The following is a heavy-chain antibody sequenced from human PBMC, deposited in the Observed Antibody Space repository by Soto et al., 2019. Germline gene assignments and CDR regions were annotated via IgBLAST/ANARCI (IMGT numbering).Heavy chain of an antibody. CDR3: ARDGGYGSGSYRFDY. V-gene: IGHV4-31*03. CDR1: GGSISSGGYY. J-gene: IGHJ4*02. D-gene: IGHD3-10*01. CDR2: IYYSGST. Sequence: QVQLQESGPGLVKPSQTLSLTCTVSGGSISSGGYYWSWIRQHPGKGLEWIRYIYYSGSTNYNPSRKSRVTISVDTSKNQFSLKLSSVTAADTAMYYWARDGGYGSGSYRFDYWGQGALVTVSS.